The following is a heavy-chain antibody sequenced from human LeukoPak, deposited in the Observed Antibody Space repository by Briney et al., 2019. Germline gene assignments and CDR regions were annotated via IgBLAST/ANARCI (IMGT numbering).Heavy chain of an antibody. V-gene: IGHV4-39*01. CDR3: ARAVAGPKSFDY. CDR1: GGSISSSSYY. J-gene: IGHJ4*02. D-gene: IGHD6-19*01. Sequence: SETLSLTCTVSGGSISSSSYYWGGIRQPPGKGLEGFGSIYYSGSTYYNPSLKSRVTISVDTSKNQFSLKLSSVAAADTAVYYCARAVAGPKSFDYWGQGTLVTVSS. CDR2: IYYSGST.